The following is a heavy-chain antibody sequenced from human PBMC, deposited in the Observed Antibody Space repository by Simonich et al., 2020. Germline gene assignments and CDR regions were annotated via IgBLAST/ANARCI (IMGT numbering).Heavy chain of an antibody. CDR3: ARDRNWGWFDP. CDR1: GFTFSSYA. Sequence: QVQLVESGGGVVQPGRSLRLSCAASGFTFSSYAMHWVRQAPGKGLELVAVISYDGSNKYYADSVKVRFTISRDNSKNTLYLQMNSLRAEDTAVYYCARDRNWGWFDPWGQGTLVTVSS. CDR2: ISYDGSNK. D-gene: IGHD7-27*01. V-gene: IGHV3-30*07. J-gene: IGHJ5*02.